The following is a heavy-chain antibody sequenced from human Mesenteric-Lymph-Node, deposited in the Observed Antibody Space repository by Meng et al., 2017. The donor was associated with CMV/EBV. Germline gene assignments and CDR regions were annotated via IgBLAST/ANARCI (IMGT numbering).Heavy chain of an antibody. D-gene: IGHD6-13*01. Sequence: ASVKVSCKATGYTFTSYYMYWVRQAPGQGLEWMGIINPSGGSTSYAQKFQGRVTMTRDTSTSTVYMELSSLRSEDTAAYYCARDFRAIAAAQPLYYYYGMDVWGQGTTVTVSS. CDR2: INPSGGST. J-gene: IGHJ6*02. V-gene: IGHV1-46*01. CDR3: ARDFRAIAAAQPLYYYYGMDV. CDR1: GYTFTSYY.